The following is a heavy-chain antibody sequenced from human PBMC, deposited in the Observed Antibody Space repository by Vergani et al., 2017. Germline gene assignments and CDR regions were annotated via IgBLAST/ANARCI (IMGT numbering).Heavy chain of an antibody. V-gene: IGHV1-18*01. Sequence: QVQLVQSGAEVKKPGASVKVSCKASGYTFTSYGISWARQAPGQGLEWMGWISAYNGNTNYAQKLQGRVTMTTDTSTSTAYMELRSLRSDYTAVYYCAIEGWIQLSKEVGGMDVWGQGTTVTVSS. CDR1: GYTFTSYG. D-gene: IGHD5-18*01. CDR3: AIEGWIQLSKEVGGMDV. CDR2: ISAYNGNT. J-gene: IGHJ6*02.